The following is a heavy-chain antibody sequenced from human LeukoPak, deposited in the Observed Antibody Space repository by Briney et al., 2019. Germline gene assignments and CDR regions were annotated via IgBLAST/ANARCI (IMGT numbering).Heavy chain of an antibody. D-gene: IGHD4-17*01. CDR1: GFTFSSYW. CDR2: IKQDGSEK. CDR3: AREEMAMTTVMLFDY. V-gene: IGHV3-7*01. J-gene: IGHJ4*02. Sequence: GSLRLSCAASGFTFSSYWMSWVRQAPGKGLEWVANIKQDGSEKYYVDSVKGRFTISRDNAKNSLYLQMNSLRAEDTAVYYCAREEMAMTTVMLFDYWGQGTLVTVSS.